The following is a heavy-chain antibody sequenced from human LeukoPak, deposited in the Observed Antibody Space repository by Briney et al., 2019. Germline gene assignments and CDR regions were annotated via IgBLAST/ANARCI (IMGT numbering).Heavy chain of an antibody. V-gene: IGHV1-3*04. D-gene: IGHD2-15*01. CDR1: GYTFTSYA. CDR2: SSTYNDNT. J-gene: IGHJ4*02. CDR3: ARQGCSGGSCYNY. Sequence: ASVKVSCKASGYTFTSYAMHWVRQAPGQRLEWMGWSSTYNDNTNYAQKVQGRVTMTTDTSTSTAYMELRSLRSDDTAVYYCARQGCSGGSCYNYWGQGTLVTVSS.